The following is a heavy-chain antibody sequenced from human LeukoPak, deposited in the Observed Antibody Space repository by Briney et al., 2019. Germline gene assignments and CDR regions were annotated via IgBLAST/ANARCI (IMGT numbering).Heavy chain of an antibody. D-gene: IGHD3-22*01. CDR2: VSGNGDAT. CDR1: GFTFSSYA. Sequence: GGSLRLSCAASGFTFSSYAMNWVRQAPGKGLEWVSAVSGNGDATYYADSVKGRFTISRDNSKKTLYLQMNSLTAEDTAVYYCAKDLRSTYYYGTSGYLLWGQGTLVTVSS. CDR3: AKDLRSTYYYGTSGYLL. V-gene: IGHV3-23*01. J-gene: IGHJ4*02.